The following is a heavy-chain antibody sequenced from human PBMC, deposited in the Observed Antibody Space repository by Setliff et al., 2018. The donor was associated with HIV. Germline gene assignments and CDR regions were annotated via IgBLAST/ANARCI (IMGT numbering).Heavy chain of an antibody. CDR2: INHSGST. CDR3: ARSTVGAGASFP. CDR1: GGSLSGYY. V-gene: IGHV4-34*01. Sequence: SETLSLTCAVYGGSLSGYYWTWIRQPPGKGLEWIGEINHSGSTNYNPSLKSRVTISIDTSKNQFSLSLTSVTAADTAVYYCARSTVGAGASFPWGRGILVTVSS. D-gene: IGHD1-26*01. J-gene: IGHJ5*02.